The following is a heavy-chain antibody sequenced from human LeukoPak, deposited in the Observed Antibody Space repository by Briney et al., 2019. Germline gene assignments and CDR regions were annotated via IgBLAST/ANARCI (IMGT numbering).Heavy chain of an antibody. CDR1: GGSISSYY. D-gene: IGHD6-13*01. CDR2: IYYSGST. Sequence: SETLSLTCTVSGGSISSYYWSWIRQPPGKGLEWIGYIYYSGSTNYNPSLKSRVTISVDTSKNQFSLKLSSVTAADTAVYYCASGIAAARAYYYYMDVWGKGTTVTVSS. J-gene: IGHJ6*03. CDR3: ASGIAAARAYYYYMDV. V-gene: IGHV4-59*12.